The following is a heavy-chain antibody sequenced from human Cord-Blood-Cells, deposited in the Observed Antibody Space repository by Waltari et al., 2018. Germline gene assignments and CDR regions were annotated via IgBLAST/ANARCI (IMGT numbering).Heavy chain of an antibody. J-gene: IGHJ4*02. Sequence: QVQLVQSGAEVKKPGSSVKVSCKASGGTFSSDTISWVRQAPGQGLEVMGKIIPILGIANYTQKFQGRVTITADKSTSTAYMELSSLRSEDTAVYYCARDLAVGYSGYGFDYWGQGTLVTVSS. CDR2: IIPILGIA. D-gene: IGHD5-12*01. CDR3: ARDLAVGYSGYGFDY. CDR1: GGTFSSDT. V-gene: IGHV1-69*08.